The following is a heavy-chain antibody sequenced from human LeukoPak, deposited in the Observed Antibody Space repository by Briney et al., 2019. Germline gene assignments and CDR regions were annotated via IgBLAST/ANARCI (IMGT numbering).Heavy chain of an antibody. CDR1: GFTLSNYW. CDR2: ISSDGSST. CDR3: ARTAYSDYSLGF. V-gene: IGHV3-74*01. Sequence: GGSLRLSCAASGFTLSNYWMHWVRQAPGKGLVWVSRISSDGSSTSYADSVKGRFTISRDNAKNTLYLQMNSLRAEDTAVYYCARTAYSDYSLGFWGQGTLVTVSS. D-gene: IGHD5-12*01. J-gene: IGHJ4*02.